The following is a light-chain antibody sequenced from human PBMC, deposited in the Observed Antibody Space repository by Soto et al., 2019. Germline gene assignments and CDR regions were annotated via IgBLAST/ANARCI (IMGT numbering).Light chain of an antibody. J-gene: IGLJ2*01. CDR3: QAWDSSVV. CDR2: EDS. CDR1: KLGGKY. V-gene: IGLV3-1*01. Sequence: SYELNQPPSVSVSPGQTASITCSGDKLGGKYVCWYQQKPGQSPVLVIYEDSKRPSGIPERFSGSNSGNTATLTISGTQAMDEADYYCQAWDSSVVFGGGTKVTVL.